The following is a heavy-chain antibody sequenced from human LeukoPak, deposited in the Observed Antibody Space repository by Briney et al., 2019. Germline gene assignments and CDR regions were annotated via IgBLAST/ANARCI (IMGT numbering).Heavy chain of an antibody. CDR1: GFTFSSYW. Sequence: QSGGSLRLSCAASGFTFSSYWMHWVRQAPGKGLVWVSRINSDGSSTSYADSVKGRFTISRDNAKNTLYLQMNSLRAEDTAVYYCARGSTSLDAFDIWGQGTMVTVSS. CDR2: INSDGSST. V-gene: IGHV3-74*01. CDR3: ARGSTSLDAFDI. D-gene: IGHD2-2*01. J-gene: IGHJ3*02.